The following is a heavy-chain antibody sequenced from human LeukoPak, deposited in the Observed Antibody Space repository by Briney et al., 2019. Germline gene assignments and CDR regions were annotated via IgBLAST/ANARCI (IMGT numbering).Heavy chain of an antibody. V-gene: IGHV1-2*02. Sequence: GASVKVSCKASGYTFTGYYMHWVRQAPGQGLEWMGWINPNSGGTNYAQKFQGRVTMTRDTSISTAYMELSRLRSDDTAVYYCARDGRSNYDPKYYFDYWGQGTLVTVSS. J-gene: IGHJ4*02. CDR3: ARDGRSNYDPKYYFDY. CDR1: GYTFTGYY. D-gene: IGHD4-11*01. CDR2: INPNSGGT.